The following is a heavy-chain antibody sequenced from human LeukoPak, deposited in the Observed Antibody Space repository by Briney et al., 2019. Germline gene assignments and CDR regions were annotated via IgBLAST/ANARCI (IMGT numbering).Heavy chain of an antibody. J-gene: IGHJ6*03. V-gene: IGHV1-69*05. Sequence: GSSVKVSCKASGGTFSSYAISWVRQAPGQGLEWMGGIIPIFGTANYAQKFQGRVTITTDESTSTAYMELSSLRSEDTAVYYCARARYSSGWHPFYYYYYYMDVWGKGTTVTVSS. D-gene: IGHD6-19*01. CDR3: ARARYSSGWHPFYYYYYYMDV. CDR1: GGTFSSYA. CDR2: IIPIFGTA.